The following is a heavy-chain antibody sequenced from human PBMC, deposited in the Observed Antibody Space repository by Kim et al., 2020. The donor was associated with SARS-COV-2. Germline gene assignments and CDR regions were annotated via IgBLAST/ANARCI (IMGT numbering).Heavy chain of an antibody. J-gene: IGHJ4*02. D-gene: IGHD3-9*01. CDR3: ARGDRVLRYFDWLKDPVDY. Sequence: ASVKVSCKASGYTFTGYYMHWVRQAPGQGLEWMGWINPNSGGTNYAQKFQGWVTMTRDTSISTAYMELSRLRSDDTAVYYCARGDRVLRYFDWLKDPVDYWGQGTLVTVSS. CDR1: GYTFTGYY. CDR2: INPNSGGT. V-gene: IGHV1-2*04.